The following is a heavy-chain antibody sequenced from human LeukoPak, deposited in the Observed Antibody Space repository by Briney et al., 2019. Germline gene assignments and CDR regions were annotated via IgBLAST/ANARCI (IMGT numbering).Heavy chain of an antibody. CDR2: IYHSGGT. CDR3: ARGGVGATTGTYDS. Sequence: SETLSLTCAVTGDSISSGGYSWSWIRQPPGMALGWIGNIYHSGGTHHNPSLKSRVTMSVDRSKNQFSLKLTSVTAADTAVYYCARGGVGATTGTYDSWGQGIPVTVSS. V-gene: IGHV4-30-2*01. J-gene: IGHJ4*02. CDR1: GDSISSGGYS. D-gene: IGHD1-26*01.